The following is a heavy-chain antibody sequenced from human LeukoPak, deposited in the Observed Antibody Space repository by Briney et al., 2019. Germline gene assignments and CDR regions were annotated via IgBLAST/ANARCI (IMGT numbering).Heavy chain of an antibody. CDR2: LSGRGDDP. V-gene: IGHV3-23*01. J-gene: IGHJ4*02. Sequence: GGSLRLSCAASGFTFSNFAMSWVRQAPGKGLEWVSGLSGRGDDPYYADSVKGRFTVSRDNSKNTLYLQMNSLRAEDTAVYYCARAVIPTTSRHFDYWGQGTLVTVSS. D-gene: IGHD1-7*01. CDR1: GFTFSNFA. CDR3: ARAVIPTTSRHFDY.